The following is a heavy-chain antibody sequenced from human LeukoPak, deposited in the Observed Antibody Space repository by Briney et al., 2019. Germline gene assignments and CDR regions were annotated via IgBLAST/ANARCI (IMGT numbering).Heavy chain of an antibody. CDR2: IYYSGST. V-gene: IGHV4-59*01. CDR3: ASHYYDTWFAP. D-gene: IGHD3-22*01. Sequence: SDTLSLTCTVSGGSISSYYWSWIRQPPGKGLEWIGYIYYSGSTNYNPSLKSRVTISVDTSKNQFSLKLSSVTAADTAVYYCASHYYDTWFAPWGQGTLVTVSS. J-gene: IGHJ5*02. CDR1: GGSISSYY.